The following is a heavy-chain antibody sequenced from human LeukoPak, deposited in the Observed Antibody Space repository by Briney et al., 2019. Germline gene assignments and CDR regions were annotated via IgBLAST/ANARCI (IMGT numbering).Heavy chain of an antibody. CDR1: GYTFTGYY. Sequence: SVKVSCKASGYTFTGYYMHWVRQAPGQGLEWMGGIIPIFGTANYAQKFQGRVTITADESTSTAYMELSSLRSEDTAVYYCARDPGIGPNWFDPWGQGTLVTVSS. V-gene: IGHV1-69*13. CDR3: ARDPGIGPNWFDP. CDR2: IIPIFGTA. D-gene: IGHD6-13*01. J-gene: IGHJ5*02.